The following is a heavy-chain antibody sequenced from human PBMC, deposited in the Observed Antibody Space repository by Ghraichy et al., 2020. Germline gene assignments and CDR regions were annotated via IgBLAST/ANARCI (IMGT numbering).Heavy chain of an antibody. CDR1: GFTFSAYA. J-gene: IGHJ2*01. CDR2: VSITGGSA. Sequence: GGSLRLSCAASGFTFSAYAMSWVRQAPGKGLEWVSTVSITGGSAFYADSVKGRFTISRDNSRNTLSLQMDSLRAEDTALYYCARIKSQDAGNWYFDLWGRGTLVTVSS. V-gene: IGHV3-23*01. CDR3: ARIKSQDAGNWYFDL.